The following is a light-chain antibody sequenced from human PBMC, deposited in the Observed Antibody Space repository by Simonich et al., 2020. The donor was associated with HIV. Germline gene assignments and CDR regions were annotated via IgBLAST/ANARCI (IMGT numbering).Light chain of an antibody. Sequence: SYELTQPPLVSVSPGQTARITCSGDALPKKYAYWYQQKSGQAPVLVIYEDSKRPSGIPERFSGSSSGKMATLTISGAQVEDEADYYCYSTDSSGNHRVFGGGTKLTVL. V-gene: IGLV3-10*01. CDR2: EDS. CDR1: ALPKKY. J-gene: IGLJ3*02. CDR3: YSTDSSGNHRV.